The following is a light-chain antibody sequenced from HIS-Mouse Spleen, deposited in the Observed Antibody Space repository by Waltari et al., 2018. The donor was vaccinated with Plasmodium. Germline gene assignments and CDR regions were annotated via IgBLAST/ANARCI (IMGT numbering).Light chain of an antibody. CDR1: QSVLYSSNNKNY. CDR2: WAS. Sequence: DIVMTQSPDSLAVSLGERATINCKSSQSVLYSSNNKNYLAWYQQKPGQPPKLLIYWASTRESGVPDRFSGSGSGTDVTRTISSLQAEDVAVYYGQQYYSTPPYTFGQGTKLEIK. J-gene: IGKJ2*01. CDR3: QQYYSTPPYT. V-gene: IGKV4-1*01.